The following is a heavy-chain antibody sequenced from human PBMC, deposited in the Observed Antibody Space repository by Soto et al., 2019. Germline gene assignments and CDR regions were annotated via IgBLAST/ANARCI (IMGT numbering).Heavy chain of an antibody. Sequence: SETLSLTCTVSGGSISSGDYYWSWIRQPPGKGLEWIGYIYYSGSTYYNPSLKSRVTISVDTSKNQFSLKLSSVTAADTAVYYCARGSGDSSGYYYDWFDPWGQGTLVTV. CDR1: GGSISSGDYY. J-gene: IGHJ5*02. D-gene: IGHD3-22*01. CDR3: ARGSGDSSGYYYDWFDP. V-gene: IGHV4-30-4*01. CDR2: IYYSGST.